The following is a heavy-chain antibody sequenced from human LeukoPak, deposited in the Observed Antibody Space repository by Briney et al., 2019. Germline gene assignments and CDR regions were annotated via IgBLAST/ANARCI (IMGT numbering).Heavy chain of an antibody. CDR3: ARFPYYYDSSGYTRYFDY. D-gene: IGHD3-22*01. CDR1: GYSFTNYW. CDR2: IYPDASDT. J-gene: IGHJ4*02. V-gene: IGHV5-51*01. Sequence: GESLKISCKGSGYSFTNYWIGWGRQIPGKSLGLMGIIYPDASDTRYSPSFQGQVTISTDKSISTAYLQWSSLKASDTAMYFCARFPYYYDSSGYTRYFDYWGQGTLVTVSS.